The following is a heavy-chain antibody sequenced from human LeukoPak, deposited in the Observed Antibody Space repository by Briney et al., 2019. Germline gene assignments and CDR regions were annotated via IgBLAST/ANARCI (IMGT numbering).Heavy chain of an antibody. D-gene: IGHD3-10*02. CDR3: AVSGGPSWFDP. CDR1: GGSISSYY. Sequence: PSETLSLTCTVSGGSISSYYWSWIRQPPGKGLEWIGYIYYSGSTNYNPSLKSRVTISVDTSKNQFSLKLSSVTAADTAVYYCAVSGGPSWFDPWGQGTLVTVSS. CDR2: IYYSGST. J-gene: IGHJ5*02. V-gene: IGHV4-59*08.